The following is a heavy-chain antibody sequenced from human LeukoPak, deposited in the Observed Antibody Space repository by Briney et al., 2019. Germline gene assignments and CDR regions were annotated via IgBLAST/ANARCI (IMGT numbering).Heavy chain of an antibody. D-gene: IGHD6-19*01. J-gene: IGHJ6*02. Sequence: GRSLRLSCAASGFSFSSYGMHWVRQAPGKGLEWVAVISYDGSNKYYADSVKGRFTISRDNSKNTLYLQMNSLRAEDTAVYYCAREGSSGWYYYYYGMDVWGQGTTVTVSS. CDR1: GFSFSSYG. CDR3: AREGSSGWYYYYYGMDV. CDR2: ISYDGSNK. V-gene: IGHV3-30*03.